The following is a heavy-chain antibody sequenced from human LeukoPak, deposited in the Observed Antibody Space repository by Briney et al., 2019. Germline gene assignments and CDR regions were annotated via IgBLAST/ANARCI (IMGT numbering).Heavy chain of an antibody. J-gene: IGHJ4*02. V-gene: IGHV3-30*04. CDR2: ISYDGSNK. D-gene: IGHD1-1*01. Sequence: GGSLRLSCAASGFTFSSYAMHWVRQAPGKGLEWVAVISYDGSNKYYADSVKGRFTISRDNSKNTLYLQMNSLRAEDTAVYYCARGERGHFDYWGQGTLVTVSS. CDR1: GFTFSSYA. CDR3: ARGERGHFDY.